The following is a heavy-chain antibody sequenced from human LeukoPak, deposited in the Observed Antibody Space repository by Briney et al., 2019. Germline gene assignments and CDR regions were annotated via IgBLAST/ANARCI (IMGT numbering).Heavy chain of an antibody. Sequence: GGSLRLSCAASGFTVSSYGMSWVRQAPGKGPEWVSLVYSDGLTRYADSVQGRFTISRDNSKNTVYLQMNNLRVEDTAVYHCVRDRAEGRAWVEFDPWGQGILVTVSS. CDR2: VYSDGLT. J-gene: IGHJ5*02. V-gene: IGHV3-66*02. CDR1: GFTVSSYG. CDR3: VRDRAEGRAWVEFDP.